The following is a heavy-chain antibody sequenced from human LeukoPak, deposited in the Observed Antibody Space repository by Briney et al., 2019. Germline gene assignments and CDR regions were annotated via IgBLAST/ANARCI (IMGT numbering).Heavy chain of an antibody. Sequence: GGSLRLSCAASGFTFSSYSMNWVRQAPGKGLEWVSSISSSSSYIYYADSVKGRFTISRDNAKNSLYLQMNSLRAEGTAVYYCARGSIKELRYFEHFDYWGQGTLVTVYS. CDR1: GFTFSSYS. J-gene: IGHJ4*02. D-gene: IGHD3-9*01. V-gene: IGHV3-21*01. CDR3: ARGSIKELRYFEHFDY. CDR2: ISSSSSYI.